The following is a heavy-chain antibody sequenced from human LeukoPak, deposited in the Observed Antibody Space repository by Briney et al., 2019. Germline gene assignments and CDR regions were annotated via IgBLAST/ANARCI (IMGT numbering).Heavy chain of an antibody. D-gene: IGHD4-17*01. CDR2: ISYSGST. V-gene: IGHV4-59*01. Sequence: PSETLSLTCSVSGGSISSYYWSWVRQPPEKGLEWIGYISYSGSTNYNPSLKSRVTISLDTSKKQFSLKLTSVTAADMAVYYCARDDDYGDAFDIWGQGTMVTVSS. CDR3: ARDDDYGDAFDI. J-gene: IGHJ3*02. CDR1: GGSISSYY.